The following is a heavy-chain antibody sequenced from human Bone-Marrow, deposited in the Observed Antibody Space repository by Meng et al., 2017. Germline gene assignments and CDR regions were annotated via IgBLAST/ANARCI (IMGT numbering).Heavy chain of an antibody. J-gene: IGHJ4*02. D-gene: IGHD1-26*01. Sequence: VRRVGSGGGLVQPGGSLSLSCAASGFTFSSYWMHWARQTPGKGLVWVSRINTDGTTTTYADSVKGRFTISRDNAKNTLYLQMNSLRGEDTAVYYCARDVAGRGGYWGQGTLVTVSS. CDR3: ARDVAGRGGY. V-gene: IGHV3-74*01. CDR1: GFTFSSYW. CDR2: INTDGTTT.